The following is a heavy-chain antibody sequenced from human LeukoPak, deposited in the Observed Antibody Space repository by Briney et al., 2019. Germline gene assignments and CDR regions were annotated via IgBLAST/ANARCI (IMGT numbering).Heavy chain of an antibody. V-gene: IGHV1-18*01. CDR1: RYTFTNYG. D-gene: IGHD3-22*01. CDR3: ARNYYDNSGYYYFDY. Sequence: ASVRVSCKASRYTFTNYGISWVRQAPGQGLEGMGWISGYNDNTKYAQKLQGRVTMTTDTSMSTAYMELRSLRSDDTAVYYCARNYYDNSGYYYFDYWGQGTLATVSS. J-gene: IGHJ4*02. CDR2: ISGYNDNT.